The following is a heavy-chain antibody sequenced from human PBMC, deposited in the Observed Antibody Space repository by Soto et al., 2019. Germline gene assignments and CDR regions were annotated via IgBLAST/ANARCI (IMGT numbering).Heavy chain of an antibody. CDR3: ARDPKWLPRSYMAV. CDR2: ISSNGGST. D-gene: IGHD5-12*01. V-gene: IGHV3-64*01. CDR1: GCTCSGYA. J-gene: IGHJ6*03. Sequence: VSLRLWYTASGCTCSGYAMHWVRQAPGKGLEYVSAISSNGGSTYYANSVKGRFTISRDNSKNTLYLQMGSLRAEDMAVYYCARDPKWLPRSYMAVWGKGTTVTVSS.